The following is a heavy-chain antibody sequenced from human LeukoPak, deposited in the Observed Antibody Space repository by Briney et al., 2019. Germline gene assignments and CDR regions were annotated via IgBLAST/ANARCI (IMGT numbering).Heavy chain of an antibody. CDR3: ARYWVGYCTNGVCYRYYYYYMDV. CDR2: TFRRSRWYY. D-gene: IGHD2-8*01. CDR1: GDSVSSNSAA. J-gene: IGHJ6*03. Sequence: SQTLSLTCAISGDSVSSNSAAWNWIRQSPSRGLEWLGRTFRRSRWYYEYAPSVKSRISVNPDTSKNQFSLQLDSVTPDDTAVYYCARYWVGYCTNGVCYRYYYYYMDVWGKGTTVTVSS. V-gene: IGHV6-1*01.